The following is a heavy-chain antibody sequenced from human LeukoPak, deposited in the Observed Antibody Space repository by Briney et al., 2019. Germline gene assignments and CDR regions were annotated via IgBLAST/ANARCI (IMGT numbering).Heavy chain of an antibody. CDR1: GASISSYY. CDR3: ATGETGSTLGGY. V-gene: IGHV4-59*01. J-gene: IGHJ4*02. CDR2: IYDSGST. Sequence: PSETLSLTCSVSGASISSYYWSWMRQPPGKGLEWIGYIYDSGSTNYNPSLKSRVTISVDTSKNQFSLKLTSVTAADTAVYYCATGETGSTLGGYWGQGTLVTVSS. D-gene: IGHD1-1*01.